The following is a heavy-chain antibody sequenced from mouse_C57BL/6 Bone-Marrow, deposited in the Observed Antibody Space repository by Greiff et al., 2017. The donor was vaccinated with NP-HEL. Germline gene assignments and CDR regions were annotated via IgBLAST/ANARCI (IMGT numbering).Heavy chain of an antibody. D-gene: IGHD2-5*01. CDR2: FHPYNDDT. V-gene: IGHV1-47*01. CDR1: GYTFTTYP. CDR3: SRGSNYWYYFDY. Sequence: QVQLQQSGAELVKPGASVKMSCKASGYTFTTYPIEWVKQTHGKSLEWIGNFHPYNDDTEYNEKFKNKATLTVEKSSSTVYLELSRLTSDDSSVYYCSRGSNYWYYFDYWGQGTTLTVSS. J-gene: IGHJ2*01.